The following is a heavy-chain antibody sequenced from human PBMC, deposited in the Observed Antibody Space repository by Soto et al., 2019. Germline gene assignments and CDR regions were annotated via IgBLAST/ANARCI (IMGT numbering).Heavy chain of an antibody. V-gene: IGHV1-2*02. CDR2: VSPKSGGT. Sequence: ASVKVSCNASGYNFSDYYIHWVRQAPGQGLEWLGWVSPKSGGTNYAQKFKGRVTMTRDTSSNTVYMDLSGLKSDDTAVFYCASETYGGGTLNWFDTWGQGTRVT. CDR1: GYNFSDYY. CDR3: ASETYGGGTLNWFDT. J-gene: IGHJ5*02. D-gene: IGHD2-21*01.